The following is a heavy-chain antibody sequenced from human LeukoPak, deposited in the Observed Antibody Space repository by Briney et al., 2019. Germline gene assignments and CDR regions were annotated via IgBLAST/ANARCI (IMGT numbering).Heavy chain of an antibody. D-gene: IGHD3-10*01. CDR1: GFGFSDHY. CDR3: TRGKSVSGGASDI. V-gene: IGHV3-72*01. J-gene: IGHJ3*02. CDR2: SEDKANSYTT. Sequence: PGGSLRLSYSASGFGFSDHYMGWVRQAPGKGLEWVGRSEDKANSYTTEYAASVKGRFSISRDDSKNSLYLQMSRLKTEDTAVYYCTRGKSVSGGASDIWGQGTMVTVSS.